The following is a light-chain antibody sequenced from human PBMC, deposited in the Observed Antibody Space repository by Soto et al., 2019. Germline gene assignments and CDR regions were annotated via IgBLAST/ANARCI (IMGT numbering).Light chain of an antibody. Sequence: QSALTQPASVSGSPGQSITLSCTGTSSDVGSYDLVSWYQQRPGRAPRLMIFEVAKRPSGISTRSSGSKSGNTASLTISGLQAEDEAEYYCTSHSSRSLYVFGTGTKVTVL. CDR1: SSDVGSYDL. CDR2: EVA. V-gene: IGLV2-14*02. CDR3: TSHSSRSLYV. J-gene: IGLJ1*01.